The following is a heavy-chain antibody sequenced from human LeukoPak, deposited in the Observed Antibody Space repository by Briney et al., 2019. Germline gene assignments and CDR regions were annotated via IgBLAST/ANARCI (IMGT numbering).Heavy chain of an antibody. J-gene: IGHJ4*02. CDR3: AKDGDYDFWSGYYDY. Sequence: GGSLRLSCAASGFTFSSYGTHWVRQAPGKGLEWVAVISYDGSNKYYADSVKGRFTISRDNSKNTLYLQMNSLRAEDTAVYYCAKDGDYDFWSGYYDYWGQGTLVTVSS. V-gene: IGHV3-30*18. CDR1: GFTFSSYG. CDR2: ISYDGSNK. D-gene: IGHD3-3*01.